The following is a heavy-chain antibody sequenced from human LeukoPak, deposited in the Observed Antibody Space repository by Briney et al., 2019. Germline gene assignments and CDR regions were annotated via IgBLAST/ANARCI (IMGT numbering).Heavy chain of an antibody. CDR2: INPNSGNR. CDR1: GYTFTSYD. D-gene: IGHD1-26*01. V-gene: IGHV1-8*01. J-gene: IGHJ6*02. Sequence: ASVKVSCKASGYTFTSYDINWVGQATGQGLEWMGWINPNSGNRGYAQKFQGRVRMTRNTSISTAYMELRSMRSDDTAVYYCARDLVRGRRKWENNGMDVWGQGTRVTVSS. CDR3: ARDLVRGRRKWENNGMDV.